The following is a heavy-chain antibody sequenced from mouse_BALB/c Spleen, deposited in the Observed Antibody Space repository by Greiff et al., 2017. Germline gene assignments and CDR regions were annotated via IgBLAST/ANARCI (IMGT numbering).Heavy chain of an antibody. CDR1: GFTFSSYA. V-gene: IGHV5-6-5*01. CDR3: ARGLDGSSSFAY. Sequence: DVKLVESGGGLVKPGGSLKLSCAASGFTFSSYAMSWVRQTPEKRLEWVASISSGGSTYYPDSVKGRFTISRDNARNILYLQMSSLRSEDTAMYYCARGLDGSSSFAYWGQGTLVTVSA. D-gene: IGHD1-1*01. J-gene: IGHJ3*01. CDR2: ISSGGST.